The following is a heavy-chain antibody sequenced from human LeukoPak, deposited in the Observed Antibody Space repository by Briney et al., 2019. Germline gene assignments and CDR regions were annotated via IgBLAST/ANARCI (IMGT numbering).Heavy chain of an antibody. CDR3: TYTYGSGTPYYYGMDV. V-gene: IGHV3-49*03. J-gene: IGHJ6*02. Sequence: QPGRSLRLSCAASGFTFGDFAMSWFRQPPGKGLEWVGFIRSKAYGGTTEYAASVKGRFTASKDDSKSIAYLQMNSLKTEDTAVYYCTYTYGSGTPYYYGMDVWGQGTTVTVSS. D-gene: IGHD3-10*01. CDR2: IRSKAYGGTT. CDR1: GFTFGDFA.